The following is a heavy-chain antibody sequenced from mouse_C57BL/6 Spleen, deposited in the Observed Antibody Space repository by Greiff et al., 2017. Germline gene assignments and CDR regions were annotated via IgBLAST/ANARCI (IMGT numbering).Heavy chain of an antibody. V-gene: IGHV1-54*01. D-gene: IGHD2-4*01. CDR3: ARRGPLYDYDGGFAY. J-gene: IGHJ3*01. CDR1: GYAFTNYL. CDR2: INPGSGGT. Sequence: QVQLQQSGAELVRPGTSVKVSCKASGYAFTNYLIEWVKQRPGQGLEWIGVINPGSGGTNYNEKFKGKATLTADKSSSTAYMQLSSLTSEDSAVYFCARRGPLYDYDGGFAYWGQGTLVTVSA.